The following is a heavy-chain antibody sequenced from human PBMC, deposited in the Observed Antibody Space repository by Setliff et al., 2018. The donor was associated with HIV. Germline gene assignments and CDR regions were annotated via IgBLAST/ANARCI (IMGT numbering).Heavy chain of an antibody. CDR1: GGSFSDYY. Sequence: SETLSLTCAVYGGSFSDYYWSWIRQPPGKGLQWIGEINHSGSTNYNPSLKSRVTISVDTSKNQFSLKLSSVTAADTAVYYCARATVTVDFYYYGLDVWGQGTTVTVSS. J-gene: IGHJ6*02. V-gene: IGHV4-34*01. D-gene: IGHD4-17*01. CDR3: ARATVTVDFYYYGLDV. CDR2: INHSGST.